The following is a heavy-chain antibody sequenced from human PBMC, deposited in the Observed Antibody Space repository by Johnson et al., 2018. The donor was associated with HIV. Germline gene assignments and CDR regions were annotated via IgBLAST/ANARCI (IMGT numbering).Heavy chain of an antibody. CDR2: ISYDGSNK. CDR1: GFTFSSYA. V-gene: IGHV3-30*04. CDR3: ARGRYSSSWYVGGLDAFDI. Sequence: QVQLVESGGGVVQPGRSLRLSCAASGFTFSSYAMHWVRQAPGKGLEWVAVISYDGSNKYYADSVKGRFTISRDNANNTLYLQMNSLRAEDTAMYYVARGRYSSSWYVGGLDAFDIWGQGTMVTVSS. J-gene: IGHJ3*02. D-gene: IGHD6-13*01.